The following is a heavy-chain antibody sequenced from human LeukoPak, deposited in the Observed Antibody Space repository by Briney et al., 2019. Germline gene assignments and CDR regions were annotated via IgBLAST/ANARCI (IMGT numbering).Heavy chain of an antibody. D-gene: IGHD6-19*01. CDR1: GLTLSGFS. J-gene: IGHJ4*02. Sequence: GGSLRLSCAASGLTLSGFSVNWVRQAPGKGLEWISYSSGSNTIYYADSVKGRFTISRDNAKNSLFLQMNSLRDEDTAVYYCARGIAVAGGTDYWGQGTLVTVSS. CDR2: SSGSNTI. CDR3: ARGIAVAGGTDY. V-gene: IGHV3-48*02.